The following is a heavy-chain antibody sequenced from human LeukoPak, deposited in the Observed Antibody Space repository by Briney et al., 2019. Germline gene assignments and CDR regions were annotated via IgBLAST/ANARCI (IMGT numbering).Heavy chain of an antibody. CDR2: ISSSSSYI. J-gene: IGHJ4*02. V-gene: IGHV3-21*01. D-gene: IGHD6-13*01. CDR3: ASSGYSSIPFDY. CDR1: GFTFSSYS. Sequence: GGSLRLSCAASGFTFSSYSMNWVRQAPGKGLEWVSSISSSSSYIYYADSVKGRFTISRDNAKNSLYLQMNSLRAEDTAVYYCASSGYSSIPFDYWGQGTLVTVSS.